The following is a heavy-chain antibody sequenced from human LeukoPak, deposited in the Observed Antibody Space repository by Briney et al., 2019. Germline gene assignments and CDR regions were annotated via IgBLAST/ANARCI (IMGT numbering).Heavy chain of an antibody. D-gene: IGHD3-16*01. V-gene: IGHV3-7*04. J-gene: IGHJ4*02. CDR3: ARAYAGGIFDS. CDR2: IKEDGSEN. CDR1: GFTFGDYW. Sequence: GGSLRLSCVASGFTFGDYWMSWVRQAPGKGLEWVANIKEDGSENYYVDSVRGRFTISRDNAKNSLYLQMNSLRAEDTAMYYCARAYAGGIFDSWGQGTLVTVSS.